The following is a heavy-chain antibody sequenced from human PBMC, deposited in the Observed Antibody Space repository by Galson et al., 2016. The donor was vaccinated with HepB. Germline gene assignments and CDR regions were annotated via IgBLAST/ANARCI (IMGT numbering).Heavy chain of an antibody. CDR2: VFDSGRT. CDR3: AREYTSSWSATYYYGMAV. V-gene: IGHV4-61*01. CDR1: GASVSSESYY. Sequence: ETLSLTCSVSGASVSSESYYWNWIRQPPGKGREWIGYVFDSGRTNYNPYVQSRATISVDTSSNQFSLKLSFVTAADTAMYYCAREYTSSWSATYYYGMAVWGQGTTVTVSS. D-gene: IGHD6-13*01. J-gene: IGHJ6*02.